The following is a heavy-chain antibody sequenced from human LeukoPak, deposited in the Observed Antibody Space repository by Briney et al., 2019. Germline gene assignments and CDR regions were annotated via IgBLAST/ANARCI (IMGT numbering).Heavy chain of an antibody. J-gene: IGHJ6*02. CDR1: GGSISSYY. CDR3: ARDRYFRNGVDA. CDR2: INHRGAT. Sequence: PSETPSLTCAVSGGSISSYYWSWVRQPPGKGLEWIGYINHRGATKSSPSLKSRVTMSLDASKSQVSLNLNSVTAADTAIYYCARDRYFRNGVDAWGQGTTVTVSS. D-gene: IGHD3-16*02. V-gene: IGHV4-59*01.